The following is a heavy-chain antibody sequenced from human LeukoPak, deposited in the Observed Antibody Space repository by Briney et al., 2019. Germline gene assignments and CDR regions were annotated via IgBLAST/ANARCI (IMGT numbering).Heavy chain of an antibody. CDR1: GFTFSSYA. D-gene: IGHD3-9*01. J-gene: IGHJ6*02. CDR2: ISGSGGST. CDR3: AKGGYYDILTGGYYGMDV. Sequence: GGSLRLSCAASGFTFSSYAMSWVRQAPGKGLEWVSAISGSGGSTYYADSVKGRFTISRDNSKNTLYLQMNSLRAEDTAVYYCAKGGYYDILTGGYYGMDVWGQGTTVTVSS. V-gene: IGHV3-23*01.